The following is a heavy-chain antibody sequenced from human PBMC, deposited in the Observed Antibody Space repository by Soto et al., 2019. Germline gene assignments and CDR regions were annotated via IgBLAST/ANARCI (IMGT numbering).Heavy chain of an antibody. CDR1: DGTFSSYY. D-gene: IGHD2-2*01. J-gene: IGHJ6*02. CDR2: INHSGST. Sequence: SETLCVTCTGSDGTFSSYYWSWMRPSTGKGLEWIGEINHSGSTNYHPSLKSRVTISVDTSKNQFSLRLSSVTAADTAVYYCARGRGSTASCYRAKHDYYGMEAWCQGPTVT. V-gene: IGHV4-34*01. CDR3: ARGRGSTASCYRAKHDYYGMEA.